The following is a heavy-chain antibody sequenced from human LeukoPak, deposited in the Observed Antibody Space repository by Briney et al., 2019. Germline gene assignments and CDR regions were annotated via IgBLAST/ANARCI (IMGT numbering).Heavy chain of an antibody. D-gene: IGHD3-10*01. V-gene: IGHV4-59*10. CDR3: ATTMVRGVPYMDV. CDR2: IYTSGST. J-gene: IGHJ6*03. Sequence: SETLSLTCAVYGGSFSGYYWSWIRQPAGKGLEWIGRIYTSGSTNYNPSLKSRVTISVDTSKNQFSLKLSSVTAADTAVYYCATTMVRGVPYMDVWGKGTTVTISS. CDR1: GGSFSGYY.